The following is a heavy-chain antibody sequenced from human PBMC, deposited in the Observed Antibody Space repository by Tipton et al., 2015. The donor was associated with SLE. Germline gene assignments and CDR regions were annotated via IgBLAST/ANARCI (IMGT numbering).Heavy chain of an antibody. CDR3: ARDDATWGGNNWFDP. V-gene: IGHV4-4*07. D-gene: IGHD3-16*01. CDR2: ISICWNT. J-gene: IGHJ5*02. Sequence: TLSLTCTVSGDSINNYFWTLIRQPAGKGLEGIERISICWNTNFNPSLRSRITMAVDTARNQVSLKLISVTAADTGVYYWARDDATWGGNNWFDPWGQGILVTVSS. CDR1: GDSINNYF.